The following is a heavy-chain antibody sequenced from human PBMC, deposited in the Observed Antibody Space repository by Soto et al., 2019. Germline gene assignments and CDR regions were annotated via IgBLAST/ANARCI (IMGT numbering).Heavy chain of an antibody. CDR3: AIHRFGYQLLISYFDY. D-gene: IGHD2-2*01. J-gene: IGHJ4*02. V-gene: IGHV4-59*08. Sequence: SETLSLTCTVSGGSISSYYWSWIRQPPGKGLEWIGYIYYSGNTNYNPSLKSRVTISADTAKNQFSLKLSSVTAADTAVYYCAIHRFGYQLLISYFDYWGQGTLVTVSS. CDR1: GGSISSYY. CDR2: IYYSGNT.